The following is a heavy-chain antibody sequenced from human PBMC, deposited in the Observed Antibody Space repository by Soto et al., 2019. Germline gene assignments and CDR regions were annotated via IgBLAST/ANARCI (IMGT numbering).Heavy chain of an antibody. Sequence: SVKVSCKASGGTFSSYAISWVRQAPGQGLEWMGGIIPIFGTANYAQKFQGRVTITADESTSTAYMELSSLRSEDAAVYYCARDTVLRFLEWLFPRDYYYGMDVWGQGTTVTVSS. V-gene: IGHV1-69*13. J-gene: IGHJ6*02. CDR3: ARDTVLRFLEWLFPRDYYYGMDV. CDR1: GGTFSSYA. CDR2: IIPIFGTA. D-gene: IGHD3-3*01.